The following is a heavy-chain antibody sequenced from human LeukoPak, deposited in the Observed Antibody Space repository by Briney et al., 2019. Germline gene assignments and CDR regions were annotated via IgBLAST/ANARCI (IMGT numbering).Heavy chain of an antibody. CDR1: GGSISSYY. J-gene: IGHJ4*02. Sequence: PSETLSLTCSVCGGSISSYYWRWIRQPAGKGMEWIGRIYTSGSINYNPSLKSRVTMSVDTSKNQFSPKLRSVTAADTAVHYCARVSSGRPRSPYYFAYWGQGTLVTVSS. V-gene: IGHV4-4*07. CDR2: IYTSGSI. D-gene: IGHD6-19*01. CDR3: ARVSSGRPRSPYYFAY.